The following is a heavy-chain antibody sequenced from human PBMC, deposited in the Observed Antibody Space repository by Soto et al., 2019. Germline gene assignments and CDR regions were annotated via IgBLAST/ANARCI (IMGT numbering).Heavy chain of an antibody. D-gene: IGHD2-2*01. Sequence: EVQLLESGGGLVQPGGSLRLSCAASGFTFSTYAMSWVRQAPRKGLEWVSAISGSGGDYTYYADSVKGRFTISRDPSKNTLYLQMNSLRAEDTAVYYCVPLCRYCSTTTPSWVQGTLVPVSS. CDR2: ISGSGGDYT. CDR1: GFTFSTYA. J-gene: IGHJ4*02. CDR3: VPLCRYCSTTTPS. V-gene: IGHV3-23*01.